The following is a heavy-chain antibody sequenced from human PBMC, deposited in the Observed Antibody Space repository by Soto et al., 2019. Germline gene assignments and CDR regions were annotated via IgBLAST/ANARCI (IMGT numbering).Heavy chain of an antibody. V-gene: IGHV3-7*03. CDR2: IKQDGSEN. Sequence: PGGSLRLSCAASGFTFSGYWMSWARQAPGKGLEWMANIKQDGSENYFVDSVKGRFTISRDNAKNSLYLQMNSLKSDDTAVYYCARRGRRSGNYADAFDIWGQGTMVTVSS. CDR1: GFTFSGYW. CDR3: ARRGRRSGNYADAFDI. J-gene: IGHJ3*02. D-gene: IGHD1-26*01.